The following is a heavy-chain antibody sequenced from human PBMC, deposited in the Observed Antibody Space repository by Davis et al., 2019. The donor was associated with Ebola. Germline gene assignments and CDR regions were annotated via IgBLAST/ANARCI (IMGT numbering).Heavy chain of an antibody. CDR2: LYYTGST. CDR1: GGSISSYH. D-gene: IGHD3-22*01. CDR3: ARGDSYYDPSGHYAGPEAPDH. Sequence: MPSETLSLTCTVSGGSISSYHWGWVRQPPGKGLEWIGSLYYTGSTNYNHSLKSRVTISVDTSKNQFSLRLTSVTAADTAVYYCARGDSYYDPSGHYAGPEAPDHWGQGTLVSVSS. V-gene: IGHV4-59*12. J-gene: IGHJ4*02.